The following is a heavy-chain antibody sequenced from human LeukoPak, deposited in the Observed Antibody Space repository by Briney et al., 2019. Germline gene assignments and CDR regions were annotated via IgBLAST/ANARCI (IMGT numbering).Heavy chain of an antibody. CDR2: ISADNGNT. D-gene: IGHD2-8*01. Sequence: ASVKVSCKASGYTFTSYGISWVRQAPGQGLEWMGWISADNGNTNYAQKVQGRVTMTTDTSTSTAYMELRSLRSDDTAVYYCARGKDIVLMVYATLDYWGQGTLVTVSS. J-gene: IGHJ4*02. V-gene: IGHV1-18*01. CDR3: ARGKDIVLMVYATLDY. CDR1: GYTFTSYG.